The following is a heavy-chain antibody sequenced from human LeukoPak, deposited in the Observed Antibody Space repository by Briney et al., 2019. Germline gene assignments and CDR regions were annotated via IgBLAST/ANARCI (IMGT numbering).Heavy chain of an antibody. CDR2: MNPNSGNT. Sequence: ASVKVSCKASGYTFTSYDINWVRQATGQGLEWMGWMNPNSGNTGYAQKFQGRVTMTRNTSISTAYMELSSLRSEDTAVYYCARGGGRYCSGGSCYGSRNYYYYYYGMDVWGQGTTVTVSS. CDR1: GYTFTSYD. V-gene: IGHV1-8*01. D-gene: IGHD2-15*01. CDR3: ARGGGRYCSGGSCYGSRNYYYYYYGMDV. J-gene: IGHJ6*02.